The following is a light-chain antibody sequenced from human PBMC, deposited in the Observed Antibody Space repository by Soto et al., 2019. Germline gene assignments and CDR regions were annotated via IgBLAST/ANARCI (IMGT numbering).Light chain of an antibody. CDR2: GAS. CDR3: QQAHIFPLT. V-gene: IGKV1D-12*01. CDR1: QDVRFW. Sequence: DIQMTQSHSSVSASVGDRVTITCRASQDVRFWLAWYQQKPGRAPKPLIYGASSLQTGVPLRFSGSGSGTHFTLTITNLQPEDFATYYCQQAHIFPLTFGGGTKVEI. J-gene: IGKJ4*01.